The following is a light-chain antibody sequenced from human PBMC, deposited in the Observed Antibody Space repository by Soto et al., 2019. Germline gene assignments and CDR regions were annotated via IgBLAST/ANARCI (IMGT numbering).Light chain of an antibody. CDR1: SGSIASNY. Sequence: NFMLTQPHSVSESPGKTVTISCTGSSGSIASNYVQWYQQRPGSAPTTVIYEDNQRPSGVPDRFSGSIDSSSNSASLTISGLKTEDDADYYCQSYDSSNWVFGGGTKVTVL. CDR2: EDN. CDR3: QSYDSSNWV. J-gene: IGLJ3*02. V-gene: IGLV6-57*02.